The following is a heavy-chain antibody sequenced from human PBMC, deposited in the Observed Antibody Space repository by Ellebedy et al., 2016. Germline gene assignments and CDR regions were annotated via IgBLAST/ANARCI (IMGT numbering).Heavy chain of an antibody. CDR1: GITFSNYV. D-gene: IGHD3-3*01. Sequence: GGSLRLXCAVSGITFSNYVMSWVRQAPGKGLEWVSAIGGSGHGTYYGDSVKGRFTISRDNSKNTLYLQMNSLRAEDTAVYYCADGERTYYDYNRPLPWGQGTLVTVSS. CDR2: IGGSGHGT. CDR3: ADGERTYYDYNRPLP. J-gene: IGHJ5*02. V-gene: IGHV3-23*01.